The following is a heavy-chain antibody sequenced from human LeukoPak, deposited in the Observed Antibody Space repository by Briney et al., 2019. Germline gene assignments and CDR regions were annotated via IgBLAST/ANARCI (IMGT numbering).Heavy chain of an antibody. CDR1: GGSISSSSYY. J-gene: IGHJ4*02. D-gene: IGHD5-18*01. Sequence: SETLSLTCTVSGGSISSSSYYWGWIRQPPGKGLEWIGNIYYSGSTYYNPSLKSRVTISVDTSKNQFSLKLSSVTAADTAVYYCAREDWGTRDTAMVRVVGFDYWGQGTLVTVSS. V-gene: IGHV4-39*07. CDR2: IYYSGST. CDR3: AREDWGTRDTAMVRVVGFDY.